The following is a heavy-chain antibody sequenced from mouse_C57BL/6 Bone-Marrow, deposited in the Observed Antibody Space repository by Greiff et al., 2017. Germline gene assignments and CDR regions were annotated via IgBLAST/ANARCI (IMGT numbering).Heavy chain of an antibody. CDR2: IDPETGGT. CDR1: GYTFTDYE. V-gene: IGHV1-15*01. Sequence: VQLQQSGAELVRPGASVTLSCKASGYTFTDYEMHWVKQTPVHGLEWIGAIDPETGGTAYNQKFKGKAILTADKSSSTAYMELRSLTSEDSAVYYCTRRADYDKAWFAYWGQGTLVTVSA. D-gene: IGHD2-4*01. J-gene: IGHJ3*01. CDR3: TRRADYDKAWFAY.